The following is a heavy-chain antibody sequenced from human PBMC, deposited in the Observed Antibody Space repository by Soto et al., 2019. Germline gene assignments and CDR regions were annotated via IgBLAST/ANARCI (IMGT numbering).Heavy chain of an antibody. CDR1: GYTFSSYR. J-gene: IGHJ4*02. CDR2: IHAYNGDT. CDR3: ARADYGDDDY. Sequence: QVQLVQSGAEVKKPGASVKVSCKASGYTFSSYRISWVRQAPGQGPEWMGWIHAYNGDTKYAQKFQDRLIMTTDTSTSTAYMELRSLTSYDTAGYYFARADYGDDDYWGQGTLVTVSS. V-gene: IGHV1-18*01. D-gene: IGHD4-17*01.